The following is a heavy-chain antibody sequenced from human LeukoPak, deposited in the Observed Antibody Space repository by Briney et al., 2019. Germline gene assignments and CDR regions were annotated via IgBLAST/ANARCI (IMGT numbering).Heavy chain of an antibody. CDR1: GGSISSYY. CDR3: ARADILTGYPTPWYAFDI. J-gene: IGHJ3*02. CDR2: IYTSGST. V-gene: IGHV4-4*07. Sequence: SETLSLTCTVSGGSISSYYWSWIRQPAGKGLEWIGRIYTSGSTNYNPSLKSRVTMSVDTSNKQFSLKLSSVTAADTAVYYCARADILTGYPTPWYAFDIWGQGTMVTVSS. D-gene: IGHD3-9*01.